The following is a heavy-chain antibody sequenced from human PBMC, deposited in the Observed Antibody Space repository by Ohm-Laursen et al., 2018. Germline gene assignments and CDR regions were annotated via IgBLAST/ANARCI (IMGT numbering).Heavy chain of an antibody. CDR2: ISYDGSDK. CDR3: ANTADYGVEDDY. V-gene: IGHV3-30*18. J-gene: IGHJ4*02. Sequence: SLRLSCSASGFSFSSYGMHWVRQAPGKGLEFVSIISYDGSDKYYADSVKGRFTISRDNSKNTLYLQMNSLRAEDTAVYFCANTADYGVEDDYWGQGTLVTVSS. D-gene: IGHD4-17*01. CDR1: GFSFSSYG.